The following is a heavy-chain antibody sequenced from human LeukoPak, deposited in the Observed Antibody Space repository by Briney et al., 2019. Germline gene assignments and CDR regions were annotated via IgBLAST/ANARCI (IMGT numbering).Heavy chain of an antibody. CDR2: INSGGSKT. V-gene: IGHV3-74*01. D-gene: IGHD5-12*01. CDR3: ARPIRGYDGFDI. J-gene: IGHJ3*02. CDR1: GFTFTNYW. Sequence: GGSLRLSCAASGFTFTNYWMYWVRQAPGKGLVWVSRINSGGSKTNYADSVNGRLTIPRDNAKNTLYLQMNSLRAEDTAMYYCARPIRGYDGFDIWGQGTMVTVSS.